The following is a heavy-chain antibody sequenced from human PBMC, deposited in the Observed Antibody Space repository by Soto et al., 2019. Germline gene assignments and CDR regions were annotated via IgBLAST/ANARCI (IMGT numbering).Heavy chain of an antibody. CDR2: IDWDDDK. D-gene: IGHD1-1*01. CDR1: GFSLSTSGLR. CDR3: GQTGTTTGFEI. J-gene: IGHJ3*02. V-gene: IGHV2-70*04. Sequence: VSGPTLVNPTQTLTLTCTFSGFSLSTSGLRVSWIRQPPGKALEWLARIDWDDDKFYSTSLKTRLTISKDTSKNQVVLTMTNMDPVDTATYYCGQTGTTTGFEIWGQGTMVTVSS.